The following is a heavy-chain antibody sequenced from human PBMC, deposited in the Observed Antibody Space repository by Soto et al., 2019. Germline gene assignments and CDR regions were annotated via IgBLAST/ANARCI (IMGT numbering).Heavy chain of an antibody. CDR1: GYTFTSYY. V-gene: IGHV1-46*01. J-gene: IGHJ6*02. CDR3: ARGPDARAYYYYYGMDV. CDR2: INPSGGST. Sequence: ASVKVSCKASGYTFTSYYMHWVRQAPGQGLEWMGIINPSGGSTSYAQKFQGRVTMTRDTSTSTVYMELSSLRSEDTAVYYCARGPDARAYYYYYGMDVWGQGTTVTVSS.